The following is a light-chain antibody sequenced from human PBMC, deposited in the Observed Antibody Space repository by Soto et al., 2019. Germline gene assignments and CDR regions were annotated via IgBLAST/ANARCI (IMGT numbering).Light chain of an antibody. CDR2: EVS. CDR1: SSDVFGYNY. J-gene: IGLJ1*01. Sequence: QSALTQPPSASGSPGQSVTISCTGTSSDVFGYNYVSWYQHHPGKAPKLMIYEVSKRPSGVPDRFSGSKSGNTASLTVSGLQVEDEADYYCSSYAGSNIYYVFGTGTKLTVL. CDR3: SSYAGSNIYYV. V-gene: IGLV2-8*01.